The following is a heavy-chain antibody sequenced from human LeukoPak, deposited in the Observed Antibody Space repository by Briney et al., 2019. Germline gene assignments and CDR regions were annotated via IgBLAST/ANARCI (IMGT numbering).Heavy chain of an antibody. CDR2: MNPNSGNT. D-gene: IGHD1-7*01. J-gene: IGHJ6*02. Sequence: ASVKVSCKASGYTFTSYGINWVRQATGQGLEWMGWMNPNSGNTGYAQKFQGRVTMTRNTSISTAYMELSSLRSEDTAVYYCARGSVESSPMETTYYYYGMGVWGQGTTVTVSS. CDR3: ARGSVESSPMETTYYYYGMGV. V-gene: IGHV1-8*01. CDR1: GYTFTSYG.